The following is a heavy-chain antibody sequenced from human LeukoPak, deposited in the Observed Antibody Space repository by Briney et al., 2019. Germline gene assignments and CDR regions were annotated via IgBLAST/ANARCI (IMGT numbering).Heavy chain of an antibody. CDR2: INHSGST. CDR1: GGSFSGYY. CDR3: ARYGLVKRAFDI. J-gene: IGHJ3*02. Sequence: PSETLSLTCAVYGGSFSGYYWSWIRQPPGKGLEWIGEINHSGSTNYNPSLKSRVTISVDTSKNQFSLKLSSVTAADTAVYYCARYGLVKRAFDIWGQGTMVTVSS. D-gene: IGHD3/OR15-3a*01. V-gene: IGHV4-34*01.